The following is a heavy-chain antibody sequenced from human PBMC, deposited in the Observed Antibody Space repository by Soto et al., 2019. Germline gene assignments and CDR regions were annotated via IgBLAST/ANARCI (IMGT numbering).Heavy chain of an antibody. V-gene: IGHV3-23*01. CDR1: GFTFSSYA. CDR2: ISGSGGST. Sequence: HPGGSLRLSCAASGFTFSSYAMSWVRQAPGKGLEWVSAISGSGGSTHYADSVKGRFTISRDNSKNTLYLQMNSLRAEDTAVYYCAKAPCSGGSCYPVWGQGTLVTVSS. D-gene: IGHD2-15*01. CDR3: AKAPCSGGSCYPV. J-gene: IGHJ4*02.